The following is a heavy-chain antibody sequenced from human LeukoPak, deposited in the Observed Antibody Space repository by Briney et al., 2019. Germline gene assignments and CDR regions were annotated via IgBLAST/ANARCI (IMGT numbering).Heavy chain of an antibody. CDR2: IKQDGSEK. CDR1: GFTLSSYW. J-gene: IGHJ4*02. Sequence: QSGGSLRLSCAASGFTLSSYWMSWVRQAPGKGLEWVANIKQDGSEKYYVDSVKGRFTISRDNAKNSLYLQMNSLRAEDTAVYYCARELYFGWSGGGDWGQGTLVTVSS. CDR3: ARELYFGWSGGGD. V-gene: IGHV3-7*01. D-gene: IGHD3-9*01.